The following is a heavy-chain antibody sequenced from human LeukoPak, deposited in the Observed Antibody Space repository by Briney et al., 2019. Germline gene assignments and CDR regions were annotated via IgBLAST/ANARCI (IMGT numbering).Heavy chain of an antibody. CDR3: AKTGAGYYYMDV. D-gene: IGHD7-27*01. V-gene: IGHV3-48*01. Sequence: RGSLRLFCAASGFTFSSYSMNWVRQAPGKGLEWVSYISSSSSTIYYADSVKGRFTISRDNSKNTLYLQMNSLRAEDTAVYYCAKTGAGYYYMDVWGKGTTVTVSS. CDR1: GFTFSSYS. J-gene: IGHJ6*03. CDR2: ISSSSSTI.